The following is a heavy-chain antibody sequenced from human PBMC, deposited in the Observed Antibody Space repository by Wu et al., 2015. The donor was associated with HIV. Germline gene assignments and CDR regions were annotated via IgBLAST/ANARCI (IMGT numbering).Heavy chain of an antibody. J-gene: IGHJ6*02. V-gene: IGHV1-18*01. Sequence: QIQLVQSGPEVKKPGASVKVSCKASGFTFSSYAISWVRQAPGQGLEWMGWISTYNGNTNYAQKFQGRVTMTTDTSTTTAYMELRSLRSDDTALYFCAREGGHGSGRSQYYYYGMDVWGQGTTVIVS. CDR2: ISTYNGNT. D-gene: IGHD3-10*01. CDR3: AREGGHGSGRSQYYYYGMDV. CDR1: GFTFSSYA.